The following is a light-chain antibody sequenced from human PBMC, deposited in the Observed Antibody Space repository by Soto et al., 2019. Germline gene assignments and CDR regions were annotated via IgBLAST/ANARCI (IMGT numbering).Light chain of an antibody. CDR1: QSISSY. CDR3: QRSYSTLT. Sequence: DIQMTPSPSSLSASVGDRVTITFRASQSISSYLNWYQQQPGKANKLLIYAASSLQSALPSRFSGSGSGTDLTLTISRLQPEDVATYYLQRSYSTLTFGGGTKVEIK. J-gene: IGKJ4*01. CDR2: AAS. V-gene: IGKV1-39*01.